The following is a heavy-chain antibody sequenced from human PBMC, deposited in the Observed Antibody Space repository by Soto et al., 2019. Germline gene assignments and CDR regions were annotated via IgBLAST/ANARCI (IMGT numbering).Heavy chain of an antibody. Sequence: QVQLQESGPGLVKPSQTLSLTCTVSGGSISSGGYYWSWIRQHPGKGLEWIGYIYYSGSTYYNPSLKSRVTISVDTSKNQFSLKLSSVTAADTAVYYCARDGSGPVWSGYYSPPSVGFDIWGQGTMVTVSS. CDR2: IYYSGST. V-gene: IGHV4-31*03. D-gene: IGHD3-3*01. CDR3: ARDGSGPVWSGYYSPPSVGFDI. J-gene: IGHJ3*02. CDR1: GGSISSGGYY.